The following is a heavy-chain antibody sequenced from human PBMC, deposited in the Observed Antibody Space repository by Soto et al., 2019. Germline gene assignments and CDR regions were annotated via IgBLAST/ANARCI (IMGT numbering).Heavy chain of an antibody. D-gene: IGHD2-15*01. J-gene: IGHJ6*02. CDR3: ARAGGSCSGGSCTRKYFYGMDV. CDR2: INSDGSST. Sequence: EVQLVESGGGLVQRGGSLRVSCAASGFTFSRFWMHWVRQAPGMGLVWVSRINSDGSSTNYADSVKGRFTISRDNAKNTLYLQMTSLRVEDTAVYYCARAGGSCSGGSCTRKYFYGMDVWGQGTTVTVSS. V-gene: IGHV3-74*01. CDR1: GFTFSRFW.